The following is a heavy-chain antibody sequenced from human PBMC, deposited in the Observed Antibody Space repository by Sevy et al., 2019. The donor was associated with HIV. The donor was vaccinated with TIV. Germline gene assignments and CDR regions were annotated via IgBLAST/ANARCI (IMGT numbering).Heavy chain of an antibody. V-gene: IGHV3-30-3*01. CDR2: ISYDGSNK. CDR3: AREYNIAVAGYYYYGMDV. CDR1: GFTFSSYA. D-gene: IGHD6-19*01. J-gene: IGHJ6*02. Sequence: GGSLRLSCAASGFTFSSYAMHWVRQAPGKGLEWVAVISYDGSNKYYADSVKGRFTISRDNSKNTLYLQMNSLRAEDTAGYYCAREYNIAVAGYYYYGMDVWGQGTTVTVSS.